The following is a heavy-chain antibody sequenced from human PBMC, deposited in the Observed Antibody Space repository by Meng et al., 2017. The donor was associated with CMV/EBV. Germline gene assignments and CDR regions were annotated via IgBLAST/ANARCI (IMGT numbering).Heavy chain of an antibody. CDR3: ARGRGSWYFVDY. V-gene: IGHV4-34*01. J-gene: IGHJ4*02. D-gene: IGHD6-13*01. Sequence: QGQLQGWVPGLLKPWATLSLTCAVDGGSFSGYYWSWIRQPPGKGLEWIGEINHSGSTNYNPSLKSRVTISVDTSKNQFSLKLSSVTAADTAVYYCARGRGSWYFVDYWGQGTLVTVSS. CDR2: INHSGST. CDR1: GGSFSGYY.